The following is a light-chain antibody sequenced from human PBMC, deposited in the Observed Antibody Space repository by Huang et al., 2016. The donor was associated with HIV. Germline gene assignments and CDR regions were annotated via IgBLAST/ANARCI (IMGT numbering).Light chain of an antibody. CDR1: ESVSRNY. J-gene: IGKJ1*01. CDR3: QQYGTSPWT. Sequence: EIVLRQSPDTLSLSPGERATLSCWAGESVSRNYLAWYQQTPGQAPRLLIYAASTRATGIPDRFSGTVSGTDFTLTINRLEPEDFAVYYCQQYGTSPWTFGQGTKVEIK. CDR2: AAS. V-gene: IGKV3-20*01.